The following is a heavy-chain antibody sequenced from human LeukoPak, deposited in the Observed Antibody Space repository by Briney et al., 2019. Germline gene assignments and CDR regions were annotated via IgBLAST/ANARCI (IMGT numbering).Heavy chain of an antibody. J-gene: IGHJ4*02. D-gene: IGHD1-1*01. CDR1: GFTFDDFV. V-gene: IGHV3-9*01. CDR3: AKGGSGGGY. Sequence: GGSLRLSCAASGFTFDDFVMHWVRQAPGKGLGWVSGISWNSGSIGYADSVKGRFTISRDNAKNSLYLQMNSLRAEDTALYYCAKGGSGGGYWGQGTLVTVSS. CDR2: ISWNSGSI.